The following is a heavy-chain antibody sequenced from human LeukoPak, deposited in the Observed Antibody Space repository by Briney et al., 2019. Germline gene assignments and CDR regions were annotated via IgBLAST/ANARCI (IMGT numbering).Heavy chain of an antibody. V-gene: IGHV3-11*04. CDR3: AELGITMIGGV. Sequence: GGSLRLSCAASGFTFKDSWMYWVRQAPGKGLEWVSYISSSGSTIYYADSVKGRFTISRDNAKNSLYLQMNSLRAEDTAVYYCAELGITMIGGVWGKGTTVTISS. CDR1: GFTFKDSW. J-gene: IGHJ6*04. D-gene: IGHD3-10*02. CDR2: ISSSGSTI.